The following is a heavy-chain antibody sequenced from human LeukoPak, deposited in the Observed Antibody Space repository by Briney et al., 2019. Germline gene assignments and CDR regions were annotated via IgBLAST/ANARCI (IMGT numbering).Heavy chain of an antibody. Sequence: SETLSLTCTVSGGSISSGGYYWSWIRQPPGKGLEWIGYIYYSGSTNYNPSLKSRVTISVDTSKNQFSLKLSSVTAADTAVYYCARLSYYYDSSGYYSTWGQGTLVTVSS. CDR2: IYYSGST. CDR3: ARLSYYYDSSGYYST. J-gene: IGHJ5*02. V-gene: IGHV4-61*08. CDR1: GGSISSGGYY. D-gene: IGHD3-22*01.